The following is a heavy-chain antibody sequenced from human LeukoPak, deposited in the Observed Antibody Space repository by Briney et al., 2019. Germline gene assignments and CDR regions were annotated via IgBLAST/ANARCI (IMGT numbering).Heavy chain of an antibody. J-gene: IGHJ4*02. V-gene: IGHV1-2*02. CDR2: INPNSGGT. CDR3: ARRSLVLYYFDC. D-gene: IGHD1-26*01. Sequence: ASVKVSCKASGYTFTGYYMHWVRQAPGQGLEWMGWINPNSGGTNYAQKFQGRVTMTRDTSISTAYMELSRLRSDDTAVYYCARRSLVLYYFDCWGQGTLVTVSS. CDR1: GYTFTGYY.